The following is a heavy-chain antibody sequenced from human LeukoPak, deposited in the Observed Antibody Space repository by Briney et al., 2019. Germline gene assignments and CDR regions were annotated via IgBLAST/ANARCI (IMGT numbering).Heavy chain of an antibody. V-gene: IGHV3-7*03. CDR3: AKNGDRGAYCSGGSCYPYYYYYIDV. J-gene: IGHJ6*03. CDR2: IKQDESEK. D-gene: IGHD2-15*01. Sequence: PGGSLRLPCAASGFTFSNYWMNWVRQAPGKGLEWVANIKQDESEKYYVDSVKGRFTISRDNAKNTLYLQMNSLRAEDTAIYYCAKNGDRGAYCSGGSCYPYYYYYIDVWGKGTTVTISS. CDR1: GFTFSNYW.